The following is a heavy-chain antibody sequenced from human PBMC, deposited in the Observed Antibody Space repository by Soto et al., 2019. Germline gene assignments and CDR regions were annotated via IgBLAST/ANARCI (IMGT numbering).Heavy chain of an antibody. CDR1: GYTFTSYG. CDR2: ITAYNGNT. D-gene: IGHD3-22*01. V-gene: IGHV1-18*01. CDR3: ARDGTMIVVVIDYYYYGMDV. J-gene: IGHJ6*02. Sequence: QVQLVQSGAEVKKPGASVKVSCKASGYTFTSYGISWVRQAPGQGLEGMGWITAYNGNTTYAQKLQGRATMTTDTSTSTAYMELRSLRSDDTAVYYCARDGTMIVVVIDYYYYGMDVWGQGTTVTVSS.